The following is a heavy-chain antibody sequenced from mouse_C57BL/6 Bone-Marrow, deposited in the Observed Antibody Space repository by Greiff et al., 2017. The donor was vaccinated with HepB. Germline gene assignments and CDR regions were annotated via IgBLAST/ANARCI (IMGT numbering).Heavy chain of an antibody. V-gene: IGHV5-17*01. CDR2: ISSGSSTI. D-gene: IGHD1-1*01. CDR1: GFTFSDYG. J-gene: IGHJ4*01. Sequence: EVQGVESGGGLVKPGGSLKLSCAASGFTFSDYGMHWVRQAPEKGLEWVAYISSGSSTIYYADTVKGRFTISRDNAKNTLFLQMTSLRSEDTAMYYCARTAGSSYDYAMDYWGQGTSVTVSS. CDR3: ARTAGSSYDYAMDY.